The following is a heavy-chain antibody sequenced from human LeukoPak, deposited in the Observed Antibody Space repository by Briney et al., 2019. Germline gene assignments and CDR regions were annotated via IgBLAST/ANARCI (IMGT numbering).Heavy chain of an antibody. D-gene: IGHD3-22*01. CDR1: GGSISSYY. V-gene: IGHV4-59*01. Sequence: SETLSLTCTVSGGSISSYYWSWIRQPPGKGLEWIGYIYYSGSTNYNPSLKSRVTISVDTSKNQFSLKLSSVTAADTAVYYCASSSDSSDYQWGSIDYWGQGTLVTVSS. CDR2: IYYSGST. J-gene: IGHJ4*02. CDR3: ASSSDSSDYQWGSIDY.